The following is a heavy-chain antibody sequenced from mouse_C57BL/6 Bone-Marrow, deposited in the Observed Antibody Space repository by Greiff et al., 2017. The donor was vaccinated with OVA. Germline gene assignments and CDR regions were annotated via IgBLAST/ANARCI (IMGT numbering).Heavy chain of an antibody. D-gene: IGHD2-4*01. V-gene: IGHV1-76*01. CDR3: ARGGRLRGYFDV. J-gene: IGHJ1*03. CDR1: GYTFTDYY. CDR2: IYPGSGNT. Sequence: QVQLKQSGAELVRPGASVKLSCKASGYTFTDYYINWVKQRPGQGLEWIARIYPGSGNTYYNEKFKGKATLTAEKSSSTAYMQLSSLTSEDSAVYFCARGGRLRGYFDVWGTGTTVTVSS.